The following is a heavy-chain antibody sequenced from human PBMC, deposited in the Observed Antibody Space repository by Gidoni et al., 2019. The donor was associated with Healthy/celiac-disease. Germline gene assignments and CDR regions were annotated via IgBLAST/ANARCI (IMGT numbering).Heavy chain of an antibody. CDR2: INHSGST. J-gene: IGHJ5*02. CDR1: GGSFSGYY. V-gene: IGHV4-34*01. CDR3: ARGFGVVTRRWFDP. Sequence: QVQLQQWGAGLLKPSETLSLNCAVYGGSFSGYYWSWIRQPPGKGLEWIGEINHSGSTNYNPSLKSRVTISVDTSKNQFSLKLSSVTAADTAVYYCARGFGVVTRRWFDPWGQGTLVTVSS. D-gene: IGHD3-3*01.